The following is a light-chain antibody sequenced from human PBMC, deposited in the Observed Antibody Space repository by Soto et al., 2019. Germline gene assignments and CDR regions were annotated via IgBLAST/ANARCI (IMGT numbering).Light chain of an antibody. Sequence: EIVMTQSPGTLSVSPGERATLSCRASQSASTSVAWYQQKSGQAPRLLFYSASTRAIGVPARFSATGSGIDFTLTITSLQSEDFGVYYCQQYKDWPTTFGQGTKVEIK. CDR2: SAS. V-gene: IGKV3-15*01. CDR1: QSASTS. J-gene: IGKJ1*01. CDR3: QQYKDWPTT.